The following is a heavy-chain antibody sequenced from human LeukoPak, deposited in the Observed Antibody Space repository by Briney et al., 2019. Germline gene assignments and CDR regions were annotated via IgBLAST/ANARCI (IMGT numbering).Heavy chain of an antibody. D-gene: IGHD4-23*01. Sequence: ASVKVSCKASGYTFTGYYMHWVRQAPGQGLEWMGWINPNSGGTNYAQKFQGRVTMTRDTSISTAYMELSRLRSDDTAVYYCARVRRGNSENWFDPWGQGTLVTVSS. V-gene: IGHV1-2*02. CDR1: GYTFTGYY. J-gene: IGHJ5*02. CDR3: ARVRRGNSENWFDP. CDR2: INPNSGGT.